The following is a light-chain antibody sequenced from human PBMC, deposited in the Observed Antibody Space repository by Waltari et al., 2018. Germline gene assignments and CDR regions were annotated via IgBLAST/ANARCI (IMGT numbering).Light chain of an antibody. V-gene: IGKV4-1*01. CDR3: QQYFSSPYT. CDR2: WAS. Sequence: DIVMTQSPDSLAVSLGERATINCKSSQTRLYTSNNKNYLTWYQQKSGQPPKVLIFWASTRESGVAERFNGSGSGTDFTLTINSLQPEDVAVYFCQQYFSSPYTFGQGTKLEIK. CDR1: QTRLYTSNNKNY. J-gene: IGKJ2*01.